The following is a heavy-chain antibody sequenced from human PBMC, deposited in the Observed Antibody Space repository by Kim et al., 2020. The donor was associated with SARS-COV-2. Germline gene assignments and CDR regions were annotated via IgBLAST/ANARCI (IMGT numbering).Heavy chain of an antibody. J-gene: IGHJ4*02. V-gene: IGHV3-30*01. CDR3: ARCPIITMVRGAPPFDY. D-gene: IGHD3-10*01. Sequence: VKGRFTISRDNSKNTLYLQMNSLRAEDTAVYYCARCPIITMVRGAPPFDYWGQGTLVTVSS.